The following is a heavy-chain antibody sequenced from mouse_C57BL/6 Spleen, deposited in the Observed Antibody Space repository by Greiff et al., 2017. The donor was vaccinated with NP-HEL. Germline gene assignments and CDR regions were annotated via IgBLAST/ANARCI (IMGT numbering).Heavy chain of an antibody. D-gene: IGHD1-1*01. CDR2: INPGSGGT. J-gene: IGHJ2*01. CDR1: GYAFTNYL. Sequence: QVQLKESGAELVRPGTSVKVSCKASGYAFTNYLIEWVKQRPGQGLEWIGVINPGSGGTNYNEKFKGKATLTADKSSSTAYMQLSSLTSEDSAVYFCAREVYGSSFYFDYWGQGTTLTVSS. V-gene: IGHV1-54*01. CDR3: AREVYGSSFYFDY.